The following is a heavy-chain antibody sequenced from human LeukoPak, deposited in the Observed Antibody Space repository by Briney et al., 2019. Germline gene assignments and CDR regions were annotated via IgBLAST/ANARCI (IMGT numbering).Heavy chain of an antibody. Sequence: ASVKVSCKASGYTFTSYYMHWVRQAPGQGLEWMGVINPSGGSTSYAQKFQGRVTITRDTSTSTVYMELSGLRSEDTAVYYCARDGLGYCSSTSCPNVFDPWGQGTLVTVSS. D-gene: IGHD2-2*01. CDR3: ARDGLGYCSSTSCPNVFDP. J-gene: IGHJ5*02. V-gene: IGHV1-46*03. CDR2: INPSGGST. CDR1: GYTFTSYY.